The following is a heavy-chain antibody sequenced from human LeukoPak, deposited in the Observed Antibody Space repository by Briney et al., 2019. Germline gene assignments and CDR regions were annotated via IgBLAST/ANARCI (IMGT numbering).Heavy chain of an antibody. J-gene: IGHJ4*02. Sequence: SETLSLTCTVSGGSISSSSYYWGWIRQPPRKGLEWIGSIYYSGSTYYNPSLKSRVTISVDTSKNQFSLKLSSVTAADTAVYYCARVLIATPYSSGWYLDYWGQGTLVTVSS. CDR3: ARVLIATPYSSGWYLDY. V-gene: IGHV4-39*07. CDR2: IYYSGST. D-gene: IGHD6-19*01. CDR1: GGSISSSSYY.